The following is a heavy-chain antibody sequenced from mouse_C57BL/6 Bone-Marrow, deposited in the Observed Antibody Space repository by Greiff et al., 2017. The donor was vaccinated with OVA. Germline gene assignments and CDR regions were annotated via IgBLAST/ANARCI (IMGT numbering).Heavy chain of an antibody. CDR3: ARWRDGYYYFDY. CDR2: IYPGDGDT. CDR1: GYAFSSSW. J-gene: IGHJ2*01. V-gene: IGHV1-82*01. Sequence: VQLQESGPELVKPGASVKISCKASGYAFSSSWMNWVKQRPGKGLEWIGRIYPGDGDTNYNGKFKGKATLTADKSSSTDYMQLSSLSSEDSAVYFCARWRDGYYYFDYWGQGTTLTVSS. D-gene: IGHD2-3*01.